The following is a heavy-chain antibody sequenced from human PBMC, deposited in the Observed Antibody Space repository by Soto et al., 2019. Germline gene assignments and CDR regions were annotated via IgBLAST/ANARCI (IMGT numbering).Heavy chain of an antibody. CDR2: SYYSGST. V-gene: IGHV4-61*01. D-gene: IGHD3-22*01. Sequence: PSETLSLTCTVSGGSVSSGSYYWSWIRQPPGKGLEWIGYSYYSGSTNYNPSLKSRVTISVDTSKNQFSLKLSSVTAADTAVYYCARGFIPMIVVVTLDAFDIWGQGTMVTV. CDR3: ARGFIPMIVVVTLDAFDI. CDR1: GGSVSSGSYY. J-gene: IGHJ3*02.